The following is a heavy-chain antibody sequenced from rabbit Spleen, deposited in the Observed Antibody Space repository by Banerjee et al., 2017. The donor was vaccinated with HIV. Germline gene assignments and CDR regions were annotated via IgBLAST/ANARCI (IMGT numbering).Heavy chain of an antibody. Sequence: QSLEESGGDLVKPEGSLTLTCTASGFSFSGSGYMCWVRQAPGKGLEWIGCIDAVGSPNTYCARWAKGRFTISRTSSTTVTLQMTRLTAADTATYFCARDTASSFSSYGMDLWGPGTLVTVS. CDR2: IDAVGSPNT. CDR1: GFSFSGSGY. V-gene: IGHV1S40*01. J-gene: IGHJ6*01. D-gene: IGHD8-1*01. CDR3: ARDTASSFSSYGMDL.